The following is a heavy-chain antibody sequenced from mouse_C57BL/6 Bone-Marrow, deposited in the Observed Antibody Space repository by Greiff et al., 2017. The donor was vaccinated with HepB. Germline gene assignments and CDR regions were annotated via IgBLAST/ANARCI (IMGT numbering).Heavy chain of an antibody. CDR1: YTFFRRVH. J-gene: IGHJ1*03. CDR3: SEDSAVYYCALTVVARNWYFDV. Sequence: VKLMESGPELARPWASVKISCQAFYTFFRRVHFAIRDTNYWMQWVKQRPGQGLEWIGAIYPGNGDTSYNQKFKGKATLTADKSSSTAYMQPSSQKSEDSAVYYCALTVVARNWYFDVWGTGTTVTVSS. V-gene: IGHV1-87*01. CDR2: GQGLEWIG. D-gene: IGHD1-1*01.